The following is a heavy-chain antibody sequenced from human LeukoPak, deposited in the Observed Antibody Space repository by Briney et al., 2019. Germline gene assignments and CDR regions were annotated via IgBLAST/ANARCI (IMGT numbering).Heavy chain of an antibody. J-gene: IGHJ6*03. Sequence: GGSLRLSCAASGFTFSDYYMSWIRQAPGKGLEWVSYISSSGSTIYYADSVKGRFTISRDNAKNSLYLQMNSLRAEDTAVYYCARVGDTYGDSDSIFYYYYYMDVWGKGTTVTVSS. D-gene: IGHD3-3*01. CDR1: GFTFSDYY. CDR2: ISSSGSTI. V-gene: IGHV3-11*04. CDR3: ARVGDTYGDSDSIFYYYYYMDV.